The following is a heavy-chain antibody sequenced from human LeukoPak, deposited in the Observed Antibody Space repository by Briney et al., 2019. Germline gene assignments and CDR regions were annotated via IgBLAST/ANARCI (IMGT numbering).Heavy chain of an antibody. CDR3: ARDTDYDILTGYGTRVNDAFDI. CDR1: GFAFGSEA. J-gene: IGHJ3*02. V-gene: IGHV3-21*01. Sequence: GGSLRLSCAVSGFAFGSEAMSWVRQSPARGLEWVASISPGGGTTYYADSVKGRFTISRDNAKNSLYLQMNSLRAEDTAVYYCARDTDYDILTGYGTRVNDAFDIWGQGTMVTVSS. D-gene: IGHD3-9*01. CDR2: ISPGGGTT.